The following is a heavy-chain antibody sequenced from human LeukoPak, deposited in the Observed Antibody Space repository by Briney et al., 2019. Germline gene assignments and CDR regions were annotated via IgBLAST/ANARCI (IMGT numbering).Heavy chain of an antibody. CDR2: IRYDGTNK. Sequence: GGSLRLSCAASGFAASGFTFSTFGMHWVRQAPGKGLEWVGFIRYDGTNKYYADSVKGRVTVSRADSKNTLCLQMNNLRAEDTAAYSSAKEYYFDILSGYSSLDSCGQGPLVPVSS. CDR1: GFTFSTFG. D-gene: IGHD3-9*01. CDR3: AKEYYFDILSGYSSLDS. J-gene: IGHJ4*02. V-gene: IGHV3-30*02.